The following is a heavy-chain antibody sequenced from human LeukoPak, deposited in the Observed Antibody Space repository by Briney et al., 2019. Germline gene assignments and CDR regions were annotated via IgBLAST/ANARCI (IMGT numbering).Heavy chain of an antibody. Sequence: GESLKISCKGSGYSFTSYWIGWVRQMPGKGLEWMGIIYPGDSDTRYSPSFQGQVTISADKSISTAYLQWSSLKASDTAMYYCARRYCSSTSCYGGEFDCWGQGTLVTVSS. V-gene: IGHV5-51*01. CDR3: ARRYCSSTSCYGGEFDC. J-gene: IGHJ4*02. CDR2: IYPGDSDT. D-gene: IGHD2-2*01. CDR1: GYSFTSYW.